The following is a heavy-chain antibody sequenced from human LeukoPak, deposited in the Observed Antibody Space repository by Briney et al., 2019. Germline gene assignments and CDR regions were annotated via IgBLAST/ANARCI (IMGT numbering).Heavy chain of an antibody. Sequence: GRSLRLSCAASGFTFSSYGMHWVRQAPGKGLEWVAVIWYDGSNKYYADSVKGRFTISRDNSKNTLYLQMNSLRAEDTAVYYCARDQRRYCSGGSCFLFDCWGQGTLVTVSS. CDR3: ARDQRRYCSGGSCFLFDC. CDR2: IWYDGSNK. D-gene: IGHD2-15*01. J-gene: IGHJ4*02. CDR1: GFTFSSYG. V-gene: IGHV3-33*01.